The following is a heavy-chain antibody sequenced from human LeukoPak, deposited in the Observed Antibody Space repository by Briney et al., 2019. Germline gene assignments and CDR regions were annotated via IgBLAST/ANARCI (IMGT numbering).Heavy chain of an antibody. D-gene: IGHD2/OR15-2a*01. Sequence: GGSLRLSCAASGFTFSSYGMHWVRQAPGKGLEWVALIWYDGSNKYYTDSVKGRLTISRDNSKDTLFLQMNSLRAEDTAVYYCAREGPRGNSQFDYWGQGTLVTVSS. CDR1: GFTFSSYG. CDR3: AREGPRGNSQFDY. V-gene: IGHV3-33*08. J-gene: IGHJ4*02. CDR2: IWYDGSNK.